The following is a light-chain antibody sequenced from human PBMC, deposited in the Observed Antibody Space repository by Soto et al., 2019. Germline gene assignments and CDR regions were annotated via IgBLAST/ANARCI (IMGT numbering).Light chain of an antibody. V-gene: IGLV6-57*04. CDR2: NDD. Sequence: NFMLTQPHSVSESPGKTVIISCTRSSGSIDSNYVQWFQKRPGSAPTTVIFNDDQRPSGVPARFSGSVDSSSNSASLTISGLSTEDAAEYYCQSFDSTSRVFGGGTQLTVL. CDR1: SGSIDSNY. CDR3: QSFDSTSRV. J-gene: IGLJ3*02.